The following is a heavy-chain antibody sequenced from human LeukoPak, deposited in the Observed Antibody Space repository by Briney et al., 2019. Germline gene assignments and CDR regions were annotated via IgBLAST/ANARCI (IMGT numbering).Heavy chain of an antibody. V-gene: IGHV1-18*01. D-gene: IGHD4-11*01. Sequence: ASVKVSCKASGYTFTSYGISWVRQAPGQGLEWMGWISAYNGNTNYAQKLQGRVTMTTDTSTSTAYMELRSLRSDDTAVYYCARETTVTTRSWFDPWGQGTLVTVSS. J-gene: IGHJ5*02. CDR2: ISAYNGNT. CDR3: ARETTVTTRSWFDP. CDR1: GYTFTSYG.